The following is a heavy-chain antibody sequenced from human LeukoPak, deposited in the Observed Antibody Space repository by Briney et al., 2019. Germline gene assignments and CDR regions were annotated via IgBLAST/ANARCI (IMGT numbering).Heavy chain of an antibody. Sequence: GASVKVSCKASGYTFTGYYMHWVRQAPGQGLEWMGWINPNSGGTNYAQKFQGRVTMTRDTSISTAYMELSRLRSDDTAVYYCARELGGIAVAGTNYWGQGTLVTVSS. CDR3: ARELGGIAVAGTNY. D-gene: IGHD6-19*01. V-gene: IGHV1-2*02. CDR2: INPNSGGT. J-gene: IGHJ4*02. CDR1: GYTFTGYY.